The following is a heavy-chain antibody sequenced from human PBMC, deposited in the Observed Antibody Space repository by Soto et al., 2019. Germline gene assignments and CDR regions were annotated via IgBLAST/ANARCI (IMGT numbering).Heavy chain of an antibody. Sequence: GGSLRLSCAASGFTFSSYSMNWVRQAPGKGLEWVSYISSSSSTIYYADSVKGRFTISRDNAKNSLYLQMNSLRAEDTAVYYCARVMAENYYYYYYMDVWGKGTTVTVAS. V-gene: IGHV3-48*01. CDR2: ISSSSSTI. J-gene: IGHJ6*03. D-gene: IGHD6-19*01. CDR1: GFTFSSYS. CDR3: ARVMAENYYYYYYMDV.